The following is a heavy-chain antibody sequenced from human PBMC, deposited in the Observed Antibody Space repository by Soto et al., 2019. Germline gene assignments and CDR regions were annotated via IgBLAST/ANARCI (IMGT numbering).Heavy chain of an antibody. V-gene: IGHV4-39*01. Sequence: QMQMQESGPGLVKPSETLSLTCTVSGGSIDRSTNYWGWIRQPPGKGLEWIGSIHYSGSTYYNPSLKSRVTISVDTSKNQFSLKLTSVTAADTAVYYCARHPGMDVWGPGTTVTVSS. CDR3: ARHPGMDV. J-gene: IGHJ6*02. CDR2: IHYSGST. CDR1: GGSIDRSTNY.